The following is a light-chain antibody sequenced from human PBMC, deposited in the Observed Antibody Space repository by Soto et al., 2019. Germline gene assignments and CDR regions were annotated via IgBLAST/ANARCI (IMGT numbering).Light chain of an antibody. CDR2: EVN. CDR3: SSYAGSRNV. CDR1: SSDVGGYNY. V-gene: IGLV2-8*01. Sequence: QSALTQPPSASGSPGQSVAISCTGTSSDVGGYNYVSWYQQHPGKAPKLMIYEVNKRPSGVPDRFSGSKSGNTASLTVSGLQAEDEADYYCSSYAGSRNVFGAGTKVIVL. J-gene: IGLJ1*01.